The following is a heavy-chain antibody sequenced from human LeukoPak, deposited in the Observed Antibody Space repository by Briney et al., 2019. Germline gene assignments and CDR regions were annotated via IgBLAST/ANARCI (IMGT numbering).Heavy chain of an antibody. J-gene: IGHJ4*02. CDR1: GFTVSSNY. CDR2: IYSGGIT. CDR3: AKCLDSSVCLDY. Sequence: GGSLRLSCAASGFTVSSNYMSWVRQAPGKGLEWVSVIYSGGITYYADSVKGRFTISRDNSKNTLYLQMNSLRAEDTAVYYCAKCLDSSVCLDYWGQGTLVTVSS. V-gene: IGHV3-53*01. D-gene: IGHD3-22*01.